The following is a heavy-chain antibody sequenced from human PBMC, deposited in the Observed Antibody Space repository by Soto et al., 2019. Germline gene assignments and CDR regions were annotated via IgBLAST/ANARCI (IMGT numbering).Heavy chain of an antibody. CDR2: ISYDGSNK. V-gene: IGHV3-30-3*01. CDR3: ARDPRIQLWLMDY. J-gene: IGHJ4*02. Sequence: GSLRLSCAASGFTFSSYAMHWVRQAPGKGLEWVAVISYDGSNKYYADSVKGRFTISRDNSKNTLYLQMNSLRAEDTAVYYCARDPRIQLWLMDYWGQGTLVTVSS. D-gene: IGHD5-18*01. CDR1: GFTFSSYA.